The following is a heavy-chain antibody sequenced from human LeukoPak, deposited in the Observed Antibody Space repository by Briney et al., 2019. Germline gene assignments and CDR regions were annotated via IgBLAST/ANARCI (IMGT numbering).Heavy chain of an antibody. J-gene: IGHJ4*02. CDR3: TKLYVSSWCDY. Sequence: GGSLRLSCAASGFTFSDHYMDWVRQAPGKGLEWVGRIRNKAKSYTTEYAASVKGRFTISRGDSKNSVFLQMNSLKTEDTAMYYCTKLYVSSWCDYWGQGTLVTVSS. V-gene: IGHV3-72*01. CDR1: GFTFSDHY. D-gene: IGHD6-13*01. CDR2: IRNKAKSYTT.